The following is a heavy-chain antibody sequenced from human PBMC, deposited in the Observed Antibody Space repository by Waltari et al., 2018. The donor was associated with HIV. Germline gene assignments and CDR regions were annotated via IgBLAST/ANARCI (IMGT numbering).Heavy chain of an antibody. CDR1: GGYFSGYY. D-gene: IGHD2-15*01. CDR2: INHSGST. CDR3: ARGVNCSGGSCPYYYYYYGMDV. J-gene: IGHJ6*02. V-gene: IGHV4-34*01. Sequence: QVQLQQWGAGLLKPSETLSLTCAVYGGYFSGYYWSCSRPPPGKGQAWTGEINHSGSTNYNPSLKSRVTISVDTSKNQFSLKLSSVTSADTAVYYCARGVNCSGGSCPYYYYYYGMDVWGQGTTVTVSS.